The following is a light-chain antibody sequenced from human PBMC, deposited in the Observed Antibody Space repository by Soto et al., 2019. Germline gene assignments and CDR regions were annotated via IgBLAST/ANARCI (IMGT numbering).Light chain of an antibody. CDR2: DVS. CDR3: QQYNNWPLT. CDR1: QSVSSN. V-gene: IGKV3D-15*01. J-gene: IGKJ4*01. Sequence: EIVMTQSPATLSVSPGERATLSCWASQSVSSNLAWYQQEPGQAPRLLIYDVSTRATGIPTRFSGSGSGTEFTLTISSLQSEDFAAYYCQQYNNWPLTFGGGTKVDI.